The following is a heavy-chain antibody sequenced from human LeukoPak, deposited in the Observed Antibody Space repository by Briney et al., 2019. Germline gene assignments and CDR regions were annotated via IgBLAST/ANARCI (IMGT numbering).Heavy chain of an antibody. CDR3: ARAKSIMITFGGVIALDY. Sequence: ASVKVSCKASGYTFTGYYMHWVRQAPGQGLEWMGWINPNSGGTNYAQKFQGRVTMTRDTSISTAYMELSRLRSDDTAVYYCARAKSIMITFGGVIALDYWGQGTLVTVSS. CDR2: INPNSGGT. V-gene: IGHV1-2*02. J-gene: IGHJ4*02. CDR1: GYTFTGYY. D-gene: IGHD3-16*02.